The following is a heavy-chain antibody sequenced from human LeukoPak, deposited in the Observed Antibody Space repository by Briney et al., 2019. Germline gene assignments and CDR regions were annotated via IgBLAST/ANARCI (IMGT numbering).Heavy chain of an antibody. CDR3: AGRPSSSSWPG. Sequence: GGSLRLSCAASGFTFSSYEMNWVRQAPGKGLEWVSYISSSGSTIYYADSVKGRFTISRDNAKNSLYLQMNSLRVEDTAVYYCAGRPSSSSWPGWGQGTLVTVSS. V-gene: IGHV3-48*03. D-gene: IGHD6-13*01. CDR2: ISSSGSTI. CDR1: GFTFSSYE. J-gene: IGHJ4*02.